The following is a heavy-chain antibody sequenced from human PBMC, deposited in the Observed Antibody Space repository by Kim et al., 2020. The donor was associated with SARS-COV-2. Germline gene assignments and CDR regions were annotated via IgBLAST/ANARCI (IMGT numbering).Heavy chain of an antibody. J-gene: IGHJ6*02. V-gene: IGHV1-3*01. CDR3: ARGGGCYGCYYYSGMDV. D-gene: IGHD2-21*02. Sequence: KFQGRVTITRDTSASTVYMELSSLKSEDTAVYYCARGGGCYGCYYYSGMDVWGQGTTVTVSS.